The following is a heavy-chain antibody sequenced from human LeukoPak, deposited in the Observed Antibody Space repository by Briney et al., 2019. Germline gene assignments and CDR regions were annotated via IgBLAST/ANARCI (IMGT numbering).Heavy chain of an antibody. CDR3: ARDGEGGYSYGTEVSPVDY. CDR2: IYYSGST. V-gene: IGHV4-30-4*08. D-gene: IGHD5-18*01. CDR1: GGSISSGDYY. Sequence: PSQTLSLTCTVSGGSISSGDYYWSWIRQPPGKGLERIGYIYYSGSTYYNPSLKSRVTISVDTSKNQFSLKLSSVTAADTAVYYCARDGEGGYSYGTEVSPVDYWGQGTLVTVSS. J-gene: IGHJ4*02.